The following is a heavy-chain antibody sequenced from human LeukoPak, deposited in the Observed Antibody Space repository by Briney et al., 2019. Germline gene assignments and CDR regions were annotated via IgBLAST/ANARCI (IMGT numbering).Heavy chain of an antibody. CDR3: ARSILTGSDYYMDV. V-gene: IGHV4-59*01. J-gene: IGHJ6*03. CDR1: GGSFSGYY. Sequence: SETLSLTCAVYGGSFSGYYWSWIRQPPGKGLEWIGYIYYSGSTNYNPSLKSRVTISVDTSKNQFSLKLSSVTAADTAVYYCARSILTGSDYYMDVWGKGTTVTISS. CDR2: IYYSGST. D-gene: IGHD3-9*01.